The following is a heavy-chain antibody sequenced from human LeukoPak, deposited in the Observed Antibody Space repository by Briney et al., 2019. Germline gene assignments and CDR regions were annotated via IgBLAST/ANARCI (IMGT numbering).Heavy chain of an antibody. D-gene: IGHD2-2*01. CDR1: GFTFSSYG. Sequence: GALRLSCAASGFTFSSYGMSWVRQAPGKGLEWVSAISGSGGSTYYADSVKGRFTISRDNSKNTLYLQMNSLRAEDTAVYYCANVVPAADYYYYMDVWGKGTTVTISS. CDR3: ANVVPAADYYYYMDV. J-gene: IGHJ6*03. V-gene: IGHV3-23*01. CDR2: ISGSGGST.